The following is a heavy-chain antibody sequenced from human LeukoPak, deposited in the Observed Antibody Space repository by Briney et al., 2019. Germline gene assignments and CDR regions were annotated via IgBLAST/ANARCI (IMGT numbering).Heavy chain of an antibody. J-gene: IGHJ4*02. CDR1: GFTFSSYA. Sequence: GRSLRLSCAASGFTFSSYAMSWVRQPPGKGLEWVSTISGSGGGTYYADSVKGRFTISRDNSKNTLYLQMNSLRPEDTAVYYCAGYFCSGGSCYRYFDYWGQGTLVTVSS. V-gene: IGHV3-23*01. CDR3: AGYFCSGGSCYRYFDY. CDR2: ISGSGGGT. D-gene: IGHD2-15*01.